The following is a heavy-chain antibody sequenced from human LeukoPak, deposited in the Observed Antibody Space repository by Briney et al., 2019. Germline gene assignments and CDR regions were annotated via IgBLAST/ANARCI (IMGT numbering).Heavy chain of an antibody. Sequence: SETLSLTCTVSGGSVSSGSYYWSWIRQPPGKGLEWIGYIYYSGSTNYNPSLKSRVTISVDTSKNQFSLKLSSVTAADTAVYYYAREGHYYDSSGYYTRFDYWGQGTLVTVSS. CDR3: AREGHYYDSSGYYTRFDY. CDR1: GGSVSSGSYY. V-gene: IGHV4-61*01. D-gene: IGHD3-22*01. J-gene: IGHJ4*02. CDR2: IYYSGST.